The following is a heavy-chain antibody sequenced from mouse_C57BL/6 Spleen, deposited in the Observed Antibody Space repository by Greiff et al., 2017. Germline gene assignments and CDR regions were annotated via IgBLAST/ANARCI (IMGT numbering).Heavy chain of an antibody. J-gene: IGHJ2*01. D-gene: IGHD1-2*01. V-gene: IGHV1-55*01. CDR1: GYTFTSYW. Sequence: QVQLKQPGAELVKPGASVKMSCKASGYTFTSYWITWVKQRPGQGLEWIGDIYPGSGSTNYNEKFKSKATLTVDTSSSTAYMQLSSLTSEDSAVYYCARTTTALYYFDYWGQGTTLTVSS. CDR3: ARTTTALYYFDY. CDR2: IYPGSGST.